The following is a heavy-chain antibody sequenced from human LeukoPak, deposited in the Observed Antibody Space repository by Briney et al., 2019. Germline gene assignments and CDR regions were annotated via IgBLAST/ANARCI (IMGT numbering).Heavy chain of an antibody. V-gene: IGHV3-30*04. D-gene: IGHD6-19*01. CDR1: GFTFSSFA. CDR2: ISYDGSNK. Sequence: GRSLRLSCAASGFTFSSFAMHWVRQAPGKGLEWVAVISYDGSNKYYADSVKGRFTISRDNSKNTLYLQMNSLRAEDTAVYYCATLPHTLAGAGTVLDYWGQGTLVTVSS. CDR3: ATLPHTLAGAGTVLDY. J-gene: IGHJ4*02.